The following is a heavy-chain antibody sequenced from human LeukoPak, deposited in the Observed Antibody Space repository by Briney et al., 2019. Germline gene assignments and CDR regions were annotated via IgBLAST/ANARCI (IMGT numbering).Heavy chain of an antibody. CDR2: ISWDGGST. J-gene: IGHJ4*02. CDR3: AKDISDYGGNGGIDY. Sequence: PGGSLRLSCAASGFIFDDYTMHWVRQAPGKGLEWVSLISWDGGSTYYADSMKGRFTISRDNSKNSLYLQMNGLRTEDTALYYCAKDISDYGGNGGIDYWGQGTLVTVSS. V-gene: IGHV3-43*01. CDR1: GFIFDDYT. D-gene: IGHD4-23*01.